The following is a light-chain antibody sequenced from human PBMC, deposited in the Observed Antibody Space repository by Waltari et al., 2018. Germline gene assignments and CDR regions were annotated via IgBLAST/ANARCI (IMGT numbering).Light chain of an antibody. J-gene: IGLJ2*01. V-gene: IGLV2-14*03. CDR1: SDDVGRYKF. CDR2: DVT. Sequence: QSALTQPASVSGSPGQSINISCTGSSDDVGRYKFVSWYQQHPGKVPKLLIFDVTDRPSGVSDRFSGSKSGNTASLTISGLQPEDEADYYCSSHTTSSTLVFGGGTRVTVL. CDR3: SSHTTSSTLV.